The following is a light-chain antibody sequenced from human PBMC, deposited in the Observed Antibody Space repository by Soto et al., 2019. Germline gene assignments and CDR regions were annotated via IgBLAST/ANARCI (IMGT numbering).Light chain of an antibody. J-gene: IGKJ4*01. CDR2: DAS. CDR3: QQYGSSPT. CDR1: ESGSSN. V-gene: IGKV3-20*01. Sequence: EIVLTQSPATLSLSPGDRATLSCRASESGSSNVAWYQQKRGQTPRLLIYDASSRATGVLERFSGSGSGTDFPLPISRLEPEDFAVYYCQQYGSSPTFGGGTKVDIK.